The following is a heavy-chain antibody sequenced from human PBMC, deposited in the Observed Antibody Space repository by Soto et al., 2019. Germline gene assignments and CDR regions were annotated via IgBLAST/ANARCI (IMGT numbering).Heavy chain of an antibody. CDR3: AREPTYYYDSSGYYYHPLGAFDI. D-gene: IGHD3-22*01. V-gene: IGHV3-48*02. CDR1: GFTFSSYS. CDR2: ISSSSSTI. Sequence: GSLRLSCAASGFTFSSYSMNWVRQAPGKGLEWVSYISSSSSTIYYADSVKCRFTISRDNAKNSLYLQMNSLRDEDTAVYYCAREPTYYYDSSGYYYHPLGAFDIWGQGTMVTVS. J-gene: IGHJ3*02.